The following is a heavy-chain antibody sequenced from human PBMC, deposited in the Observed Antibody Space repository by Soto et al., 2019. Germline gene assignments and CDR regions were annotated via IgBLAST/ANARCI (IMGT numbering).Heavy chain of an antibody. V-gene: IGHV1-18*01. Sequence: QVQLVQSGAEVKKPGASVKVSCKASGYTFTSYGISWVRQAPGQGLEWMGWISAYNGNTNYAQKLQGRVTMTTDTSTSTVYMELRSLRSDDTAVYYCARDWDPSDIVVVPAANPFYYYYGMDVWGQGTTVTVSS. CDR1: GYTFTSYG. CDR3: ARDWDPSDIVVVPAANPFYYYYGMDV. D-gene: IGHD2-2*01. CDR2: ISAYNGNT. J-gene: IGHJ6*02.